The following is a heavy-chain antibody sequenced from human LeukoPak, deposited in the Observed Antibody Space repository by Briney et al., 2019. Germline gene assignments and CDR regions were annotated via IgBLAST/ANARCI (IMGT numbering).Heavy chain of an antibody. J-gene: IGHJ6*03. CDR2: IYTSGST. D-gene: IGHD5-18*01. Sequence: SETLSLTCTVSGGSISSYYWSWIRQPAGKGLEWIGRIYTSGSTYYNPSLKSRVTISVDTSKNQFSLKLSSVTAADTAVYYCARSLWLDYYYYYMDVWGKGTTVTVSS. CDR1: GGSISSYY. CDR3: ARSLWLDYYYYYMDV. V-gene: IGHV4-4*07.